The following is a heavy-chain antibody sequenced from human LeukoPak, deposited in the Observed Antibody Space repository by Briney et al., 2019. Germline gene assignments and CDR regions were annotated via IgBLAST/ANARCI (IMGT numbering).Heavy chain of an antibody. J-gene: IGHJ4*02. Sequence: GGSMRLSCAASGFTFSSYAMHWVRQAPGKGLEWVAVISYDGSNKYYADSVKGRFSISRDNAKNSLYLQMNSLRDEDTAVYYCARDERAGSGWYFVYWGQGTLVTVSS. CDR2: ISYDGSNK. CDR3: ARDERAGSGWYFVY. V-gene: IGHV3-30-3*01. CDR1: GFTFSSYA. D-gene: IGHD6-19*01.